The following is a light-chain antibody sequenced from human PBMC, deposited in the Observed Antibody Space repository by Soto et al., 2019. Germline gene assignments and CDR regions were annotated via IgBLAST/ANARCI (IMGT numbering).Light chain of an antibody. V-gene: IGKV3-20*01. J-gene: IGKJ5*01. Sequence: ELVLTTSQGTLSFSPGARATLSGRGSQSVSSSYLAWYQQKPGQAPRLLIFAASSRASGIPDRFSGSGSGTDFTLTISRLEPEEFALFYCKHHGSSPITFGEGTRLEIK. CDR3: KHHGSSPIT. CDR2: AAS. CDR1: QSVSSSY.